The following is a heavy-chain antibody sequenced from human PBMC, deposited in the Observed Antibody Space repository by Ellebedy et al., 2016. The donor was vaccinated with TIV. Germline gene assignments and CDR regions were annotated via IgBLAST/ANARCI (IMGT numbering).Heavy chain of an antibody. J-gene: IGHJ4*02. V-gene: IGHV3-7*03. D-gene: IGHD6-13*01. CDR3: ATTPKGWSSDY. CDR2: IKHDGGEK. Sequence: PGGSLRLSCVVSGFTFSNSWMTWVRQAPGKGLQWVATIKHDGGEKYYVDSVTGRFSISRDNAKNSVYLQMNSLRAEDTAFYYCATTPKGWSSDYWGQGTLVTVSS. CDR1: GFTFSNSW.